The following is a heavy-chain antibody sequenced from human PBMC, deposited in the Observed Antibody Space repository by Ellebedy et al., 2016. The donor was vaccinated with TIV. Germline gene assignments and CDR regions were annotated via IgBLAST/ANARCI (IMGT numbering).Heavy chain of an antibody. D-gene: IGHD4-17*01. Sequence: ASVKVSCXASGYTFTSYYMHWVRQAPGQGLEWMGIINPSGGSTSYAQKFQGRVTMTRNTSISTAYMELSSLRSEDTAVYYCARAGEHDYGADWGQGTLVTVSS. V-gene: IGHV1-46*01. CDR1: GYTFTSYY. CDR3: ARAGEHDYGAD. J-gene: IGHJ4*02. CDR2: INPSGGST.